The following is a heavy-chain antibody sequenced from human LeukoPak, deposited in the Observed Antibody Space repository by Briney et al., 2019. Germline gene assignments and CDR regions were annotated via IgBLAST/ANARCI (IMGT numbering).Heavy chain of an antibody. J-gene: IGHJ4*02. D-gene: IGHD2-2*01. CDR2: INHSGST. Sequence: PSETLSLTCAVYGGSFSGYYWSWIRQPPGKGLEWIGEINHSGSTNYNPSLKSRVTISVDTSKNQFSLKLSSVTAADTAVYYCARLDPKGRYCSSTSCPRKYYFDYWGQGTLVTVSS. V-gene: IGHV4-34*01. CDR3: ARLDPKGRYCSSTSCPRKYYFDY. CDR1: GGSFSGYY.